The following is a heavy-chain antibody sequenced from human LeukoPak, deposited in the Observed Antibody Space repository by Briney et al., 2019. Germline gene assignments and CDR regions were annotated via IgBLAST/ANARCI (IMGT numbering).Heavy chain of an antibody. CDR3: ARDQDIILNYYDSSGYPRDAFDI. J-gene: IGHJ3*02. Sequence: VASVKVSCKASGYTFTGYYMHWVRQAPGQGLEWMGWINPNSGGTNYAQKFQGRVTMTRDTSISTAYMELSRLRSDDTAVYYCARDQDIILNYYDSSGYPRDAFDIWGQGTMVTVSS. CDR1: GYTFTGYY. CDR2: INPNSGGT. V-gene: IGHV1-2*02. D-gene: IGHD3-22*01.